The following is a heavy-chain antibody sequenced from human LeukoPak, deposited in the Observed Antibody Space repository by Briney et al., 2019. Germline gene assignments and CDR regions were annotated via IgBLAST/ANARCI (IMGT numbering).Heavy chain of an antibody. D-gene: IGHD2-15*01. CDR3: ARMGPIAARSGGSHGWFDP. J-gene: IGHJ5*02. V-gene: IGHV4-59*01. CDR2: IYYSGST. CDR1: GGSITSYY. Sequence: SETLSLTCTVSGGSITSYYWSWVRQPPGKGLEWIGYIYYSGSTNYNPSLKSRVTISVDTSKNQFSLKLSSVTAADTAVYYCARMGPIAARSGGSHGWFDPWGQGTLVTVSS.